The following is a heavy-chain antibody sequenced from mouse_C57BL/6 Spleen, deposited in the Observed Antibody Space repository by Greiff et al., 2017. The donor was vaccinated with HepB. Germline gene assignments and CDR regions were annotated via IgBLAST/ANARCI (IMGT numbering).Heavy chain of an antibody. CDR2: IDPSDSYT. CDR3: ARRTAQVPLDY. J-gene: IGHJ2*01. V-gene: IGHV1-69*01. CDR1: GYTFTSYW. Sequence: VQLQQPGAELVMPGASVKLSCKASGYTFTSYWMHWVKQRPGQGLEWIGEIDPSDSYTKYNQKFKGKSTLTVDKSSSTAYMQLSSLTSEDSAVYYCARRTAQVPLDYWGQGTTLTVSS. D-gene: IGHD3-2*02.